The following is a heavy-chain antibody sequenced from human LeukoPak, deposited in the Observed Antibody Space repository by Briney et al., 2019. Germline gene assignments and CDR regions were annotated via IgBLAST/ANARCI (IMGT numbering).Heavy chain of an antibody. CDR3: ARGISGSYYSDY. V-gene: IGHV4-4*09. CDR1: GGSISIYY. D-gene: IGHD1-26*01. Sequence: SETLSLTCTVSGGSISIYYWSWIRQSPGKGLEWIGYIYTGGSTNYNPSLKSRVTISLDTSKNQFSLKLTSVTAADTAVYYCARGISGSYYSDYWGQGTLVTVSS. CDR2: IYTGGST. J-gene: IGHJ4*02.